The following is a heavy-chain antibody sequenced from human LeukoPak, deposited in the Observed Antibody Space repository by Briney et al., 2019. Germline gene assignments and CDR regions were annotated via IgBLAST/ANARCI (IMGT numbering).Heavy chain of an antibody. Sequence: PGGSLRLSCAVSGLTFSDYYMSWTRQAPGKGPELVSYISPSGSSIFYVDSVKGRFTISRDISKNTLYLQMNSLRDEDTALYYCAKAGAYSSSSYDYWGQGALVTVSS. D-gene: IGHD6-6*01. CDR3: AKAGAYSSSSYDY. V-gene: IGHV3-11*01. CDR1: GLTFSDYY. J-gene: IGHJ4*02. CDR2: ISPSGSSI.